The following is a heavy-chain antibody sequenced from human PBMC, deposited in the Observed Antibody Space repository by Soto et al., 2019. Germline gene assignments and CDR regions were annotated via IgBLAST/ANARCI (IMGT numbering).Heavy chain of an antibody. CDR2: IYYSGST. Sequence: PSETLCLTCTVSGGSISSSSYYWGWIRQPPGKGLEWIGSIYYSGSTYYSPSLKSRVTISVDTSKNQFSLKLSSVTAADTAVYYCARQTYYDFWSGLDWFDPWGQGTLVTVSS. CDR3: ARQTYYDFWSGLDWFDP. J-gene: IGHJ5*02. D-gene: IGHD3-3*01. CDR1: GGSISSSSYY. V-gene: IGHV4-39*01.